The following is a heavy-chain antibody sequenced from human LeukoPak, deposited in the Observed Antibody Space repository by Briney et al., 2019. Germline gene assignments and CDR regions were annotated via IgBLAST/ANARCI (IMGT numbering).Heavy chain of an antibody. V-gene: IGHV3-7*01. J-gene: IGHJ4*02. CDR1: GFTFSGYR. Sequence: PGGSLRLSCADSGFTFSGYRMNWVRQAPGKGLEWVANINQNGGEKYYVDSVKGRFTISRDNGKNSLYLQMNSLRAEDTAVYYCARYRHLGYWGQGTLVTVSS. CDR2: INQNGGEK. CDR3: ARYRHLGY.